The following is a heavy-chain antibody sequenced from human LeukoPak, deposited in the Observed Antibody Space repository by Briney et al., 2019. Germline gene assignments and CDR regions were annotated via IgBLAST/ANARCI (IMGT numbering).Heavy chain of an antibody. CDR3: ARGRRFVVVPAYHAGNGNWFDP. CDR1: GGSVSSGGYS. Sequence: SETLSLTCAVAGGSVSSGGYSWSWIRQPPGKGLEWIGYIYHSGSTYYNPSLKSRVTISVDRSKNQFSLKLSSVTAADTAVYYCARGRRFVVVPAYHAGNGNWFDPWGQGTLVTVSS. J-gene: IGHJ5*02. CDR2: IYHSGST. V-gene: IGHV4-30-2*01. D-gene: IGHD2-2*01.